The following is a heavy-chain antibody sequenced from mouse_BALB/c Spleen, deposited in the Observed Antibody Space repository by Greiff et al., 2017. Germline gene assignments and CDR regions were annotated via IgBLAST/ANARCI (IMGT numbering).Heavy chain of an antibody. D-gene: IGHD2-3*01. CDR3: ARHEDWDGYYVDSYAMDY. CDR2: FYPGSGSI. J-gene: IGHJ4*01. Sequence: QVHVKQSGAELVKPGASVKLSCKASGYTFTEYIIHWVKQRSGQGLEWIGWFYPGSGSIKYNEKFKDKATLTADKSSSTVYMELSRLTSEDSAVYFCARHEDWDGYYVDSYAMDYWGQGTSVTVSS. CDR1: GYTFTEYI. V-gene: IGHV1-62-2*01.